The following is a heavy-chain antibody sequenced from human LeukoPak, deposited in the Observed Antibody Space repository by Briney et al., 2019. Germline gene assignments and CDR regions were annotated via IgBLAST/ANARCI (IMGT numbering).Heavy chain of an antibody. J-gene: IGHJ4*02. Sequence: GGSLRLSCAASEFSVGSNYMTWVRQAPGKGLEWVSLIYSGGSTYYADSVKGRFTISRDNAKNSLYLQMNSLRAEDTAVYYCAREESGYFDYWGQGTLVTVSS. CDR2: IYSGGST. V-gene: IGHV3-66*01. D-gene: IGHD3-3*01. CDR3: AREESGYFDY. CDR1: EFSVGSNY.